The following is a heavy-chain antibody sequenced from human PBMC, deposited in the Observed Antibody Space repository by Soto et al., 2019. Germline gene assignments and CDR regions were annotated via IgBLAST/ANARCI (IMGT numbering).Heavy chain of an antibody. Sequence: SETLSLTCAVYGGSFSGYYWSWIRQPPGKGLEWIGEINHSGSTNYNPSLKSRVTISVDTSKNQFSLKLSSVTVADTAVYFCVIGVTIFERWGNYYYYMDVWGKGKTVTVSS. J-gene: IGHJ6*03. CDR1: GGSFSGYY. D-gene: IGHD3-3*01. V-gene: IGHV4-34*01. CDR3: VIGVTIFERWGNYYYYMDV. CDR2: INHSGST.